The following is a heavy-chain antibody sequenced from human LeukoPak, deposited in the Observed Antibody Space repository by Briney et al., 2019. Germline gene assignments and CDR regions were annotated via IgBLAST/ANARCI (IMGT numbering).Heavy chain of an antibody. D-gene: IGHD2-15*01. Sequence: PSETLSLTCTVSGGSINSDNYYWGWIRQPPGRGLEWIGNIYYNENTYSTPSLQSRLTISVDTSKNQFSLKLHSVTVADTAVYYCARHLTAKRWYFDYWGQGTLVTVSS. CDR3: ARHLTAKRWYFDY. J-gene: IGHJ4*02. CDR1: GGSINSDNYY. CDR2: IYYNENT. V-gene: IGHV4-39*01.